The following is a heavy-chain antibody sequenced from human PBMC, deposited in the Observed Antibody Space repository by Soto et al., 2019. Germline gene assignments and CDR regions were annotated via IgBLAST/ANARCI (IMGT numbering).Heavy chain of an antibody. D-gene: IGHD3-9*01. Sequence: EVQLLESGGGFVQPGESLRLSCVASGFTFSLAAMSWVRQAPGRGLAWVSSIRGGGGSTEYTDSVKGRFTISRDNSKDTVHLQMNSLSAEDTAVYYCAKGPEYDILTGCDYWGQGALVTVSS. CDR2: IRGGGGST. J-gene: IGHJ4*02. CDR1: GFTFSLAA. V-gene: IGHV3-23*01. CDR3: AKGPEYDILTGCDY.